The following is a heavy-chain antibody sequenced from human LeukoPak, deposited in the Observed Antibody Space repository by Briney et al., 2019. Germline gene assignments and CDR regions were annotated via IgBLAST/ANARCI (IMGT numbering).Heavy chain of an antibody. V-gene: IGHV3-48*04. CDR2: ISSSSSTI. D-gene: IGHD4/OR15-4a*01. Sequence: GGSLRLSCAASGFTFSSYSMNWVRQAPGKGLEWVSYISSSSSTIYYADSVKGRFTISRDNAKNSLYLQMNSLRAEDTAVYYCARVGTGAHWGQGTLVTVSS. J-gene: IGHJ4*02. CDR3: ARVGTGAH. CDR1: GFTFSSYS.